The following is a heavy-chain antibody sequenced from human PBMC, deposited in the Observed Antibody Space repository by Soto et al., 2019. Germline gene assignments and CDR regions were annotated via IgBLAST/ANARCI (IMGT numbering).Heavy chain of an antibody. D-gene: IGHD6-19*01. CDR2: IIPIFGTA. J-gene: IGHJ4*02. Sequence: SVKVSCKASGGTFSSYAISWVRQAPGQGLEWMGGIIPIFGTANYAQKFQGRVTITADKSISTAYLQWSSLKASDTAIYYCARRTYTSGWRHYFDYWGQGTLVTVSS. V-gene: IGHV1-69*06. CDR3: ARRTYTSGWRHYFDY. CDR1: GGTFSSYA.